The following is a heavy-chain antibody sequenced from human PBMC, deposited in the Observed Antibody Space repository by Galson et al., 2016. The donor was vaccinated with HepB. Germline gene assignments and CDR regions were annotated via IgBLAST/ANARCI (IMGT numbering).Heavy chain of an antibody. CDR1: GYSFSNYG. Sequence: SVKVSCKASGYSFSNYGVSWVRQAPGQGLEWLGWISAYNNQTNYAQRFQGRVTMTTDTSTSTAYLDLKSLRSDDTAVYYCARAGPRLSLIVAPCRDYWGQGTLVTVSS. CDR3: ARAGPRLSLIVAPCRDY. V-gene: IGHV1-18*01. CDR2: ISAYNNQT. D-gene: IGHD2-15*01. J-gene: IGHJ4*02.